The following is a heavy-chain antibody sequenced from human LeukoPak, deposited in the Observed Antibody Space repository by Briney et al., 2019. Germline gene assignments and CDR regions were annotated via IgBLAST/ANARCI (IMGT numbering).Heavy chain of an antibody. CDR3: ARDQSIHPYPEVILDF. J-gene: IGHJ4*02. D-gene: IGHD3-10*01. V-gene: IGHV3-7*01. CDR1: GFMSNHW. CDR2: IKQDGSET. Sequence: GGSLRLSCAASGFMSNHWMTWVRQAPGKGLEWVADIKQDGSETYYMDYVKGRFTISRDNAKNSLHLQMDSLRAEDTAVYYCARDQSIHPYPEVILDFWGQGALVTVSS.